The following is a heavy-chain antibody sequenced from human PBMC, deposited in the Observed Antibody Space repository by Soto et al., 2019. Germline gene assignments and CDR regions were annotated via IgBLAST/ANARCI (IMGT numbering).Heavy chain of an antibody. V-gene: IGHV3-30-3*01. CDR1: GFTFSSYA. J-gene: IGHJ5*02. CDR3: AREYGGSTSRYGS. CDR2: ISYDGSNK. D-gene: IGHD2-2*01. Sequence: GGSLRLSCAASGFTFSSYAMHWVRQAPGKGLEWVAVISYDGSNKYYADSVKGRFTISRDNSKNTLYLQMNSLRAEDTAVYYCAREYGGSTSRYGSWGRGTLVPVSS.